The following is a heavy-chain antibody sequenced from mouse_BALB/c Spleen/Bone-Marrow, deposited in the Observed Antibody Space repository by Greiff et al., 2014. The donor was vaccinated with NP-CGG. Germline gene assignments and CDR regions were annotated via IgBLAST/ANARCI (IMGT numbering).Heavy chain of an antibody. D-gene: IGHD1-1*01. Sequence: EVKLEESGGDLVKPGGSLKLSYAASGFTFSNYGMSWVRQTPDKRLEWVATISSGGSYTYYPDSLKGRFTISRDNAKNTLYLQMSSLKSEDTAMYYCASPHYYNSSPWWYFDVWGAGTTVTVSS. CDR1: GFTFSNYG. V-gene: IGHV5-6*02. CDR3: ASPHYYNSSPWWYFDV. J-gene: IGHJ1*01. CDR2: ISSGGSYT.